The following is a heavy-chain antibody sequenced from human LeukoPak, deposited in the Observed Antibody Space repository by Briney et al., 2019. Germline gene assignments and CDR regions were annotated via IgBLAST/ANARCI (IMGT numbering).Heavy chain of an antibody. CDR1: GGSISSGDYY. CDR3: ARPYYYDSRIDP. CDR2: MYYSGST. D-gene: IGHD3-22*01. J-gene: IGHJ5*02. Sequence: SETLSLTCTVSGGSISSGDYYWSWIHQPPGKGLEWIAYMYYSGSTYYNPSLKSRVTMSADTFKNQLSLKLSSVTAADTAVYYCARPYYYDSRIDPWGQGILVTVSS. V-gene: IGHV4-30-4*01.